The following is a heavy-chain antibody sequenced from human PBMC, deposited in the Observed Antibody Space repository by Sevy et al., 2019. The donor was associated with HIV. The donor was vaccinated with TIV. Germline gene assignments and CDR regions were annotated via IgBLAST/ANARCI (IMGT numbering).Heavy chain of an antibody. D-gene: IGHD3-10*01. CDR3: ARGSRKSSSITMVRGVMYWFDP. CDR2: ISSSSSTI. V-gene: IGHV3-48*02. J-gene: IGHJ5*02. Sequence: GGSLRLSCAASGFTFSSYSMNLVRQAPGKGLEWVSYISSSSSTIYYADSVKGRFTISRDNAKNSLYLQMNSLRDEDTAVYYCARGSRKSSSITMVRGVMYWFDPWGQGTLVTVSS. CDR1: GFTFSSYS.